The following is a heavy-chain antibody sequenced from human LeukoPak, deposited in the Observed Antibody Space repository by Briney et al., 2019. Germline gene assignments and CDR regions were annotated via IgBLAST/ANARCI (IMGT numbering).Heavy chain of an antibody. CDR1: GFTFTTYN. D-gene: IGHD6-19*01. CDR2: ISYDESNI. J-gene: IGHJ4*02. V-gene: IGHV3-30-3*01. CDR3: AREVSSGWFDY. Sequence: GGSLGLSCAASGFTFTTYNIHWVRQAPVKGLEWVAVISYDESNIYYADSVKGRFTISRDNSKNTLYLQMNSLRVEDTAVYCCAREVSSGWFDYWGQGTLVTVSS.